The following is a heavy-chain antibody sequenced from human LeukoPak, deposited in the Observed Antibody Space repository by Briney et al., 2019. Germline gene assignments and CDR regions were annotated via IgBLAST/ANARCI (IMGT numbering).Heavy chain of an antibody. CDR1: GFTVSSNY. CDR3: ARGGIVASRPYYYYGMDV. CDR2: IYSGGST. J-gene: IGHJ6*02. V-gene: IGHV3-53*04. Sequence: PGGSLRLSCAASGFTVSSNYMSWVRQAPGKGLEWVSVIYSGGSTYYADSVKGRFTISRHNSKNTLYLQMNSLRAEDTAVYYCARGGIVASRPYYYYGMDVWGQGTTVTVSS. D-gene: IGHD5-12*01.